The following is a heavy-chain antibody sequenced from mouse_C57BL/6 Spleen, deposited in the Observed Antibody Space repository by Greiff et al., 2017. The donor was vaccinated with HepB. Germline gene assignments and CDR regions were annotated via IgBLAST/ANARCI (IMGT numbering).Heavy chain of an antibody. D-gene: IGHD2-4*01. V-gene: IGHV1-55*01. CDR1: GYTFTSYW. CDR2: IYPGSGST. J-gene: IGHJ2*01. Sequence: QVQLKQPGAELVKPGASVKMSCKASGYTFTSYWITWVKPRPGQGLEWIGDIYPGSGSTNYNEKFKSKATLTVDTSSSTAYMQLSSLTSEDSAVYYCASYDYYFDYWGRGTALTVSS. CDR3: ASYDYYFDY.